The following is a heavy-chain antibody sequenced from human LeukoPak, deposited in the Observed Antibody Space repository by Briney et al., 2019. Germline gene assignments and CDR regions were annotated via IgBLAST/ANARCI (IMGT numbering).Heavy chain of an antibody. V-gene: IGHV3-66*01. D-gene: IGHD3-22*01. CDR3: ARYYDRSGRLRAPEDY. J-gene: IGHJ4*02. CDR1: GFTVSSNY. Sequence: GGSLRLSCAASGFTVSSNYMSWVRQAPGKGLEWVSVIYSGGSTYYADSVKGRFTISRDNSKNTLYLQMNSLRAEDTAAYYCARYYDRSGRLRAPEDYWGQGTLVTVSS. CDR2: IYSGGST.